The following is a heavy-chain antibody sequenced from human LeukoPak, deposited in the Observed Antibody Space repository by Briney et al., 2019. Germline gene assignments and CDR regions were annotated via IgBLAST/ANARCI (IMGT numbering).Heavy chain of an antibody. J-gene: IGHJ6*02. CDR1: GVSINSYY. V-gene: IGHV4-59*01. CDR3: ARGPSYDFWSGYRDYYYYGMDV. D-gene: IGHD3-3*01. CDR2: IYYSGTT. Sequence: SETLSLTCTVSGVSINSYYWNWIRQPPGKGLEWIGYIYYSGTTNFNPSLKSRVTISVDTSKNQFSLKLSSVTAADTAVYYCARGPSYDFWSGYRDYYYYGMDVWGQGTTVTVSS.